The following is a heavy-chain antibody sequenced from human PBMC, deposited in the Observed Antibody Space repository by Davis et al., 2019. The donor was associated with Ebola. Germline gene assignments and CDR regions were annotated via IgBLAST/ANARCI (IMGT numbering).Heavy chain of an antibody. CDR3: TREYGGNSDY. Sequence: GGSLRLSCTTSGFTFSTYALSWVRQAPGKGLEWVGFVRSKAYGGTTEYAASVKGRFTISRDDSKSIAYLQMNSLKTEDTAVYYCTREYGGNSDYWGQGTLVTVSS. J-gene: IGHJ4*02. CDR1: GFTFSTYA. CDR2: VRSKAYGGTT. V-gene: IGHV3-49*04. D-gene: IGHD4-23*01.